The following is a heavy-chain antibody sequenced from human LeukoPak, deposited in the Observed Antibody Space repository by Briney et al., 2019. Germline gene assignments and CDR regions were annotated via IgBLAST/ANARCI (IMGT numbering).Heavy chain of an antibody. Sequence: GGSLRLSCAASGFTFSSYSMNWVRQAPGKGLEWVSSISSSSGYIYYADSVKGRFTISRDNAKKSLYLQMNSLRAEDTAVYCCAREENYKVDYWGQGTLVTVSS. CDR3: AREENYKVDY. CDR1: GFTFSSYS. D-gene: IGHD1-7*01. CDR2: ISSSSGYI. V-gene: IGHV3-21*01. J-gene: IGHJ4*02.